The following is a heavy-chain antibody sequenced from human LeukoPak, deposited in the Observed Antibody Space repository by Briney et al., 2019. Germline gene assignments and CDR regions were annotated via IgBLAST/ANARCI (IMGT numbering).Heavy chain of an antibody. D-gene: IGHD1-26*01. J-gene: IGHJ5*02. CDR1: GGSISSYY. V-gene: IGHV4-4*07. CDR3: ARGGNYWPQWWFDP. CDR2: IHTSGST. Sequence: SETLSLTCTFSGGSISSYYWSWIRQPAGKGLEWIGRIHTSGSTNYNPSLKSRVTMSLDASKNQFSLELNSVTPADTAVYYCARGGNYWPQWWFDPWGRGTLVSVSS.